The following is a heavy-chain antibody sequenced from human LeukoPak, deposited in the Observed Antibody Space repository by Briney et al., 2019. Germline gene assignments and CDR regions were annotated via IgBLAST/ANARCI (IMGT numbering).Heavy chain of an antibody. J-gene: IGHJ4*02. CDR3: AKEAMYSSCCEDY. Sequence: QPGGSLRLSCAASGFTFSSYGMHWVRQAPVKELEWVAVISYDGSNKYYADSVKGRFTISRDNSKNTLYLQMNSLRAEDTAVYYCAKEAMYSSCCEDYWGPGTLVTVSS. CDR2: ISYDGSNK. CDR1: GFTFSSYG. V-gene: IGHV3-30*18. D-gene: IGHD6-19*01.